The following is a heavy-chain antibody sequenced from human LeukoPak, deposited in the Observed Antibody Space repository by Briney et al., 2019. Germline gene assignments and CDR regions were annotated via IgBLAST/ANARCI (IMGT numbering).Heavy chain of an antibody. V-gene: IGHV3-74*01. Sequence: GGSLRLSCAASGFIFSSYWMHWVRQAPGKGLVWVSRINSDGSSTFYADSVKGRFTISGDNAKNTLYLQMNSLRAEDTALYYCARGGVYSRSPFDYRGQGTLVTVSS. CDR2: INSDGSST. D-gene: IGHD6-6*01. CDR1: GFIFSSYW. CDR3: ARGGVYSRSPFDY. J-gene: IGHJ4*02.